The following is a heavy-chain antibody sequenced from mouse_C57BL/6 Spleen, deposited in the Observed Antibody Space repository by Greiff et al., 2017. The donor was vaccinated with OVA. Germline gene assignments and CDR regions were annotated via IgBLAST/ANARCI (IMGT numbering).Heavy chain of an antibody. CDR3: ARGDSNYVGGYYAMDY. J-gene: IGHJ4*01. Sequence: VQLQQSGPELVKPGASVKISCKASGYAFSSSWMNWVKQRPGKGLEWIGRIYPGDGDTNYNGKFKGKATLTADKSSSTAYMQLSSLTSEDSAVYFCARGDSNYVGGYYAMDYWGQGTSVTVSS. CDR2: IYPGDGDT. D-gene: IGHD2-5*01. CDR1: GYAFSSSW. V-gene: IGHV1-82*01.